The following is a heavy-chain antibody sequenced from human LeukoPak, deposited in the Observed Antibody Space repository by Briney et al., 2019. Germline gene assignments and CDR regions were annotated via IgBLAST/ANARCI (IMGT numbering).Heavy chain of an antibody. V-gene: IGHV1-69*13. J-gene: IGHJ5*02. CDR1: GGTFSSYA. CDR3: AKSNYFDWLLDWFDP. D-gene: IGHD3-9*01. CDR2: IIPIFGTA. Sequence: GASVKVSCKASGGTFSSYAISWVRQAPGQGLEWMGGIIPIFGTANYAQKFQGRVTITADESTSTAYMELSSLRSEDTAVYYCAKSNYFDWLLDWFDPWGQGILVTVSS.